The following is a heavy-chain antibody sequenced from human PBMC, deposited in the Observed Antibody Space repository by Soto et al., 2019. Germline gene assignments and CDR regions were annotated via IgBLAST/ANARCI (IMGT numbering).Heavy chain of an antibody. V-gene: IGHV3-33*01. D-gene: IGHD3-22*01. Sequence: GGSLRLSCAASGFTFSSYGMHWVRQAPGKGLEWVAVIWYDGSNKYYADSVKGRFTISRDNSKNTLYLQMNSLRAEDTAVYYSARGAFYDSSGYYSTPIDYWGQGTLVTVSS. CDR3: ARGAFYDSSGYYSTPIDY. CDR2: IWYDGSNK. CDR1: GFTFSSYG. J-gene: IGHJ4*02.